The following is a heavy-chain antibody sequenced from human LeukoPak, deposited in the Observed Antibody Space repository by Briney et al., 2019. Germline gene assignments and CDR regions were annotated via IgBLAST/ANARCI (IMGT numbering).Heavy chain of an antibody. CDR2: VYISEST. D-gene: IGHD3/OR15-3a*01. V-gene: IGHV4-4*07. Sequence: PSEILLLTHTVSGGSISNYYGSWIRRPAGKGLEWIGRVYISESTNYNPSLTSRVTFSLDKSKNQLSLNLSSVTAADTAVYYDARQHFLTSLPDSWGQGTLVTVSS. CDR1: GGSISNYY. J-gene: IGHJ4*02. CDR3: ARQHFLTSLPDS.